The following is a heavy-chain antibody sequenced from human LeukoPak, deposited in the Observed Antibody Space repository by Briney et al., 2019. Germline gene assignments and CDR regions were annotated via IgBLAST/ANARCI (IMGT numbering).Heavy chain of an antibody. CDR2: IIPIFGTA. CDR3: ARSRRTDSGYDSLTY. Sequence: SVKVSCKASGGTFSSYAISWVRQAPGQGLEWMGGIIPIFGTANYARKFQGRVTITADESTSTAYMELSSLRSEDTAVYYCARSRRTDSGYDSLTYWGQGTLVTVSS. D-gene: IGHD5-12*01. V-gene: IGHV1-69*13. J-gene: IGHJ4*02. CDR1: GGTFSSYA.